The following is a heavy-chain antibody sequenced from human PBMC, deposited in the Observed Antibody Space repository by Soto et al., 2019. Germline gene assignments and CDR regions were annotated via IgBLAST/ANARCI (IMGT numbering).Heavy chain of an antibody. CDR2: INPSGGST. D-gene: IGHD6-13*01. CDR3: ARDGLGRIAAAGYIDY. J-gene: IGHJ4*02. Sequence: ASVKVSCKASGYTFTSYYMHWVRQAPGQGLEWMGIINPSGGSTSYAQKFQGRVTMTRDTSTSTVYMELSSLRSEDTAVYYCARDGLGRIAAAGYIDYWGQGTLVTVSS. CDR1: GYTFTSYY. V-gene: IGHV1-46*01.